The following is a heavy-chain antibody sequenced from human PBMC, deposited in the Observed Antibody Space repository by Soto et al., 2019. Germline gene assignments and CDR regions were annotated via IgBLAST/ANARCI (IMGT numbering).Heavy chain of an antibody. V-gene: IGHV3-72*01. J-gene: IGHJ3*02. CDR3: ARVRSNDWGIDVFDI. D-gene: IGHD7-27*01. CDR2: TRNEAQGYTT. Sequence: EVQLVESGGGLFQTGGSLRLSCAASGFTFSDHYMDWVRQAPGKGLEWDGRTRNEAQGYTTEYAASVKGRFTISRDDSKISLYLQMNSMKTEDTAVYYCARVRSNDWGIDVFDICGKGTRVTVS. CDR1: GFTFSDHY.